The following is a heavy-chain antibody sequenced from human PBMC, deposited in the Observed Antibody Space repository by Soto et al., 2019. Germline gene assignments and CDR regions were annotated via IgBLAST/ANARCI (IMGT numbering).Heavy chain of an antibody. D-gene: IGHD2-2*01. CDR2: IDPSDSYT. CDR3: ARQNGYQLLSYYYYYGMDV. V-gene: IGHV5-10-1*01. CDR1: GYSFTSYW. J-gene: IGHJ6*02. Sequence: GESLKISCKGSGYSFTSYWISWVRQMPGKGLEWMGRIDPSDSYTNYSPSFQGHVTISADKSISTAYLQWSSLKASDTAMYYCARQNGYQLLSYYYYYGMDVWGQGTTVTVSS.